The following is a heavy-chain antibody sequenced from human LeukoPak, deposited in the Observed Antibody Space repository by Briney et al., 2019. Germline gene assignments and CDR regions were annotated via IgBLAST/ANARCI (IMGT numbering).Heavy chain of an antibody. Sequence: PSETLSLTCTVSGGSISSYYWSWIRQPPGKGLEWIGYIYYSGSTNYNPSLKSRVTISVDMSKNQFSLKLSSVTAADTAVYYCARHGRWGGSSWNFDYWGQGTLVTVSS. D-gene: IGHD6-13*01. CDR3: ARHGRWGGSSWNFDY. CDR1: GGSISSYY. V-gene: IGHV4-59*08. J-gene: IGHJ4*02. CDR2: IYYSGST.